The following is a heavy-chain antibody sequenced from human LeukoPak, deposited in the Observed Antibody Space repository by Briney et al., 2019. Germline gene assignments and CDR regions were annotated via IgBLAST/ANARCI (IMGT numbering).Heavy chain of an antibody. V-gene: IGHV3-23*01. CDR2: ISGSGGST. CDR3: AKDVQQWLVIGREGIDY. CDR1: GFTFSSYA. D-gene: IGHD6-19*01. Sequence: GGSLRLFCAASGFTFSSYAMSWVRQAPGKGLEWVSAISGSGGSTYYADFVKGRFTISRDNSKNTLYLQMNSLRAEDTAVYYCAKDVQQWLVIGREGIDYWGQGTLVTVSS. J-gene: IGHJ4*02.